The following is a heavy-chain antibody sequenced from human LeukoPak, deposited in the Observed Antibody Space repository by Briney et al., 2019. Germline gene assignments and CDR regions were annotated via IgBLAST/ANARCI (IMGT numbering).Heavy chain of an antibody. V-gene: IGHV3-48*04. Sequence: GGSLRLSCAASGFSFSFYSMNWVRQAPGKGLEWVSYISSSSSTTYYADSVKGRFTISRDNAKDSLYLQMNSLRAEDTAVYYCARNYEYVWGSRRYFDYWGQGTLVTVSS. CDR2: ISSSSSTT. J-gene: IGHJ4*02. CDR3: ARNYEYVWGSRRYFDY. CDR1: GFSFSFYS. D-gene: IGHD3-16*01.